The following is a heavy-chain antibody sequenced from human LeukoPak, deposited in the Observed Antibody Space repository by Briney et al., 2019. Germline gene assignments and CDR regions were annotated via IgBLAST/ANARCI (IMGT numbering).Heavy chain of an antibody. J-gene: IGHJ5*02. CDR3: ARFTMTRGRFDP. CDR2: INAGNGNT. CDR1: GYTFTSYA. D-gene: IGHD3-22*01. Sequence: GASVKVSCKASGYTFTSYAMHWVRQAPGQRLEWMGWINAGNGNTKYSQKFQGRVTITRDTSASTAYMELSSLRSEDTAAYYCARFTMTRGRFDPWGQGTLVTVSS. V-gene: IGHV1-3*01.